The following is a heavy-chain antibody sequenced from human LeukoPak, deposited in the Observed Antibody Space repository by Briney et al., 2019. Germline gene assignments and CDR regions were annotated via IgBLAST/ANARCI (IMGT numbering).Heavy chain of an antibody. CDR1: GFTFSSYA. D-gene: IGHD3-22*01. CDR3: GKEAGYYESRLSY. Sequence: GGSLRLSCAASGFTFSSYAMRWVRQAPGKGLEWVSAISGSGGSAYYADSVKGRFTISRDNSKNTLYLQMNSVRAEDTAVYYCGKEAGYYESRLSYWGQGTLVTVSS. CDR2: ISGSGGSA. V-gene: IGHV3-23*01. J-gene: IGHJ4*02.